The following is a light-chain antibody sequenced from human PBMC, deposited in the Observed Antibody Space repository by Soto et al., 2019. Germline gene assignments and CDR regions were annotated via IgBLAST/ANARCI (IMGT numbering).Light chain of an antibody. J-gene: IGKJ2*01. Sequence: DIQMTQSPSSLSASVGDRVTIACRASQTIGTFLNWYQQEPGKAPKVLIYDTSSLQYGVPSRFSGSGSGTDFTLTIISLKPADFATYSCQQSDTTPYTFGQGTILEI. V-gene: IGKV1-39*01. CDR3: QQSDTTPYT. CDR2: DTS. CDR1: QTIGTF.